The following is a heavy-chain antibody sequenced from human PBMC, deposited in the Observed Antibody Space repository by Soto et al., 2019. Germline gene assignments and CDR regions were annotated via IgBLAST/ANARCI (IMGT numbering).Heavy chain of an antibody. CDR1: GFTFSSYG. V-gene: IGHV3-30*18. J-gene: IGHJ4*02. Sequence: GGSLRLSCAASGFTFSSYGMHWVRQAPGKGLEWVAVISYDGSNKYYADSVKGRFTISRDNSKNTLYLQMNSLRAEDTAVYYCAKQGGYSYGQPTLLYYFDYWGQGTLVTVSS. CDR2: ISYDGSNK. D-gene: IGHD5-18*01. CDR3: AKQGGYSYGQPTLLYYFDY.